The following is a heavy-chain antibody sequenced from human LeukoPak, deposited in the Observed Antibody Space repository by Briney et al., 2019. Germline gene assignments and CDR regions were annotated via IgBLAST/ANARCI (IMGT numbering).Heavy chain of an antibody. CDR1: GFTFSSYA. Sequence: GGSLRLSCAASGFTFSSYAMHWFRQAPGKGLEWVAVISYDGSNKYYADSVKGRFTISRDSSKNTLYLQMNSLRAEDTALYYCAKPVIGTNSIGFDYWGQGTLVTVSS. CDR2: ISYDGSNK. D-gene: IGHD1-7*01. V-gene: IGHV3-30*18. J-gene: IGHJ4*02. CDR3: AKPVIGTNSIGFDY.